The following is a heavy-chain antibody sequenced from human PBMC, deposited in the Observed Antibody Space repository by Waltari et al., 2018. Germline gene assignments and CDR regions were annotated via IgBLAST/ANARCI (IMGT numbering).Heavy chain of an antibody. D-gene: IGHD2-2*01. V-gene: IGHV4-34*01. CDR1: GGSFSGYY. Sequence: QVQLQQWGAGLLKPSETLSLTCAVYGGSFSGYYWSWIRQPPGKGLEWIGEINHSGSTNYNPSLKSRVTISVDTSKNQFSLKLSSVTAADTAVYYCARGLSSNSFRYWGQGTLVTVSS. CDR2: INHSGST. CDR3: ARGLSSNSFRY. J-gene: IGHJ4*02.